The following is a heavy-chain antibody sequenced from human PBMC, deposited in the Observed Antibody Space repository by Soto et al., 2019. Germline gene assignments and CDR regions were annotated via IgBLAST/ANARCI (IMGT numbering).Heavy chain of an antibody. D-gene: IGHD3-10*01. CDR1: GYTFTDYD. J-gene: IGHJ4*02. CDR3: ARLPPHYYYYFDY. CDR2: MNPNTGNT. Sequence: ASVKVSCKASGYTFTDYDINWVRQAPGQGLEWMGWMNPNTGNTRYAQHFQGRLIVTRDTSISTAFMELSSLRSDDTAVYYCARLPPHYYYYFDYWGQGTLVTVSS. V-gene: IGHV1-8*01.